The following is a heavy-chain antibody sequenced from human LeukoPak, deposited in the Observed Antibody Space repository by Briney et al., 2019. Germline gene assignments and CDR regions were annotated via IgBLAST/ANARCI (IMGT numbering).Heavy chain of an antibody. CDR1: GGSISSTSSY. V-gene: IGHV4-39*01. CDR3: ARVRNSNDHDYGFDD. J-gene: IGHJ4*02. D-gene: IGHD4-17*01. CDR2: IHYSGST. Sequence: SETLSLTCTVSGGSISSTSSYWGWIRQPPGKGLEWIATIHYSGSTYYNPSLKSRVTISVEASKNQFSLNLSSVTAADTATYYCARVRNSNDHDYGFDDWGQRTLVTVSS.